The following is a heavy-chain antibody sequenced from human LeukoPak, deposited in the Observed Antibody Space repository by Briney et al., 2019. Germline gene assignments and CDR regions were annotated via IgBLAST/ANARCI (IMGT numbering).Heavy chain of an antibody. D-gene: IGHD3-3*01. CDR2: ISSGGSTR. CDR1: GFTFSSYE. Sequence: PGGSLRLSCAASGFTFSSYEMNWVRQAPGKGLEWVSYISSGGSTRYYADSVKGRSTISRDNAKNSLFLQMNSLRAEDTAVYYCAAVGRGSGYEPPDYWGQGTLVSVSS. V-gene: IGHV3-48*03. CDR3: AAVGRGSGYEPPDY. J-gene: IGHJ4*02.